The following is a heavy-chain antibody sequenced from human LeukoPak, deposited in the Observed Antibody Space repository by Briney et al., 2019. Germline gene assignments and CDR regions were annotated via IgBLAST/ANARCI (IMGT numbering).Heavy chain of an antibody. J-gene: IGHJ4*02. CDR1: GYTFTGYY. D-gene: IGHD4-11*01. CDR2: INPNSGGT. V-gene: IGHV1-2*02. CDR3: ARGGHDYSNYFSY. Sequence: ASVKVSCKASGYTFTGYYMHWVRQAPGQGLEWMGWINPNSGGTNCAQKFQGRVTMTRDTSISTAYMELSRLRSDDTAVYYCARGGHDYSNYFSYWGQGTLVTVSS.